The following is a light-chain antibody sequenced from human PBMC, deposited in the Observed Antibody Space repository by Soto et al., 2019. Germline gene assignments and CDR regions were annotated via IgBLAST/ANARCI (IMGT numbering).Light chain of an antibody. CDR3: FSYGKV. Sequence: QSVLSQPASVSGSPGQSITISCTGINSGVVNYEYVSWYQQFPDKAPKLIIYEGRERPSGVSDRFSGSKSDNAASLTISALQTEDEAEYFCFSYGKVFGTGTKVTVL. V-gene: IGLV2-23*01. CDR2: EGR. J-gene: IGLJ1*01. CDR1: NSGVVNYEY.